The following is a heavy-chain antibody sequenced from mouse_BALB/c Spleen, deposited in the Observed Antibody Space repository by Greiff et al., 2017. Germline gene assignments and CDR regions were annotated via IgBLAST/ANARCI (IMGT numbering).Heavy chain of an antibody. J-gene: IGHJ1*01. Sequence: EVKLVESGGGLVQPGGSRKLSCAASGFTFSSFGMHWVRQAPEKGLEWVAYISSGSSTIYYADTVKGRFTISRDNPKNTLFLQMTSLRSEDTAMYDCARYRYDGYFDVWGAGTTVTVSS. CDR3: ARYRYDGYFDV. CDR1: GFTFSSFG. CDR2: ISSGSSTI. V-gene: IGHV5-17*02. D-gene: IGHD2-14*01.